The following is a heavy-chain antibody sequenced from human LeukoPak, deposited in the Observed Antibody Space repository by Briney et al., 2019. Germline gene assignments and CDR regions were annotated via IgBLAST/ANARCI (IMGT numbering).Heavy chain of an antibody. D-gene: IGHD1-26*01. Sequence: GGSLRLSCAASGFTFSSYAMHWVRQAPGKGLEWVAVISYDGSNKYYADSVKGRFTIPRDNSKNTLYLQMNSLRAEDTAVYYCAKDQNSGSYWDFDYWGQGTLVTVSS. CDR3: AKDQNSGSYWDFDY. J-gene: IGHJ4*02. CDR2: ISYDGSNK. V-gene: IGHV3-30-3*01. CDR1: GFTFSSYA.